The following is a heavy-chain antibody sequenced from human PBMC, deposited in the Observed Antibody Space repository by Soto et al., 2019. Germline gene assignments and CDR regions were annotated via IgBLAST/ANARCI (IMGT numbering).Heavy chain of an antibody. V-gene: IGHV4-30-4*01. Sequence: LSCTVSGGSSSGGDYYWGWIRQPPGKGLEWIGYIYYSGSTYYNPSLKSRVTISVDTSKNQFSLKLSSVTAADTAVYYCARVDDSSGYYKFDYWGQGTLVTVSS. CDR3: ARVDDSSGYYKFDY. J-gene: IGHJ4*02. D-gene: IGHD3-22*01. CDR2: IYYSGST. CDR1: GGSSSGGDYY.